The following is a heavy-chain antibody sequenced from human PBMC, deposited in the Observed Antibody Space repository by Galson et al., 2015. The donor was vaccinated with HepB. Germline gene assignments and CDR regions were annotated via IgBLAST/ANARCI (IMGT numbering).Heavy chain of an antibody. J-gene: IGHJ2*01. CDR1: DDSISSGGYY. CDR2: VYRSGFA. V-gene: IGHV4-31*03. Sequence: TLSLTCTVSDDSISSGGYYWTWFRQHPGKGLEWIGYVYRSGFAYYNPSLKSRVAMSVDTSENQFSLKLRPVTASDTAIYYCAKGLTCSGGCGFNRYFDLGGRGTLVTVSS. D-gene: IGHD2-15*01. CDR3: AKGLTCSGGCGFNRYFDL.